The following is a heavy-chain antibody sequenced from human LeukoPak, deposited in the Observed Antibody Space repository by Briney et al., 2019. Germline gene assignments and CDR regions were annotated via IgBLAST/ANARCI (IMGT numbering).Heavy chain of an antibody. V-gene: IGHV4-30-4*08. CDR1: GGSISSGDYY. CDR2: IYYSGST. CDR3: ARDDSSGYHDAFDI. J-gene: IGHJ3*02. D-gene: IGHD3-22*01. Sequence: PSETLSLTCTVSGGSISSGDYYWSWIRQPPGKGLEWIGYIYYSGSTYYNPSLKSRATISVDTSKNQFSLKLSSVTAADTAVYYCARDDSSGYHDAFDIWGQGTMVTVSS.